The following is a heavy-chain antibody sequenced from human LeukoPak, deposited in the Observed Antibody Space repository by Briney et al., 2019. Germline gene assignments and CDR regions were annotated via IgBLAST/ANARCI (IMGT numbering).Heavy chain of an antibody. CDR2: INPNSGGT. CDR3: ARAPGYSSVFDY. CDR1: GYTFTDYY. V-gene: IGHV1-2*02. D-gene: IGHD6-19*01. J-gene: IGHJ4*02. Sequence: ASVKVSCKASGYTFTDYYMHWVRQAPGQGLEWMGWINPNSGGTNFAQKFQGRVTMTRDTSISTAYMELSRLRSDDTAVYYCARAPGYSSVFDYWGQGTLVTVSS.